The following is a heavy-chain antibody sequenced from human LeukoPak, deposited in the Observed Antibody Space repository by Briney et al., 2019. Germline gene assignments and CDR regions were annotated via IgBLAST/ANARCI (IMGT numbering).Heavy chain of an antibody. CDR3: AKGSPYYYGSGFDY. CDR1: GFTFSSYS. CDR2: ITGSSYI. J-gene: IGHJ4*02. V-gene: IGHV3-21*01. Sequence: GGSLRLSCAASGFTFSSYSMNWVRQAPGKGLQWVSSITGSSYIYYADSVKGRFTISRDNAKNSLYLQMNSLRAEDTAVYYCAKGSPYYYGSGFDYWGQGTLVTVSS. D-gene: IGHD3-10*01.